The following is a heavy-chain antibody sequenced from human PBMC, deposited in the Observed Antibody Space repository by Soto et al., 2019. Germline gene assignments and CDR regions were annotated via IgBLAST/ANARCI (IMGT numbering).Heavy chain of an antibody. CDR2: ISGSGGTT. CDR3: AKQRAGFGSGTDTYYFDS. D-gene: IGHD3-10*01. CDR1: GVTFSSYA. V-gene: IGHV3-23*01. Sequence: EVQLLESGGGLVQPGGSLRLSCKASGVTFSSYAMNWVRQAPGKGLEWVSAISGSGGTTFYAGSVKGRFTVSRDNFNNTLYLQMNSLRAEDTAVYSCAKQRAGFGSGTDTYYFDSWGQGTLVTVSS. J-gene: IGHJ4*02.